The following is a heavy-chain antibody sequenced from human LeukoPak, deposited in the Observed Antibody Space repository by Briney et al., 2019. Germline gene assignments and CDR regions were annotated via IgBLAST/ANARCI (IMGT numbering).Heavy chain of an antibody. D-gene: IGHD2-2*02. J-gene: IGHJ3*02. CDR2: FDPEDGET. CDR1: GYTLTELS. V-gene: IGHV1-24*01. CDR3: ATALVPAAIDAFDI. Sequence: GASVKVSCKVSGYTLTELSMHWVRQAPGKGLEWRGGFDPEDGETIYAQKFQGRVTMTEDTSTDTSYMEMSSLTSDDTAVYYCATALVPAAIDAFDIWGQGTMVTVSS.